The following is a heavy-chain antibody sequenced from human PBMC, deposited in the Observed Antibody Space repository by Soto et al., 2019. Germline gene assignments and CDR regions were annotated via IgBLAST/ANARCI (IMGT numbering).Heavy chain of an antibody. J-gene: IGHJ5*02. CDR1: GFTFSSYA. CDR3: AKERSMTTVTPNWFDP. CDR2: ISGSGGST. D-gene: IGHD4-17*01. Sequence: EVQLLESGGGLVQPGGSLRLSCAASGFTFSSYAMSWVRQAPGKGLEWVSAISGSGGSTYYADSVKGRFTISRDNSMNTLYPQMNSLRAEDTAVYYCAKERSMTTVTPNWFDPWGQGTLVTVSS. V-gene: IGHV3-23*01.